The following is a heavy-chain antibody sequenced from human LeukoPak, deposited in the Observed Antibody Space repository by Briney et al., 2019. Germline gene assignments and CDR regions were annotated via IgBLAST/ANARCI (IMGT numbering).Heavy chain of an antibody. J-gene: IGHJ4*02. Sequence: GASVKVSCKASGYTFTSYYMHWVRQAPGQGLEWMGGIIPIFGTANYAQKFQGRVTITADESTSTAYMELSSLRSEDTAVYYCARSSNSSGWYLRNDYWGQGTLVTVSS. V-gene: IGHV1-69*13. CDR1: GYTFTSYY. CDR3: ARSSNSSGWYLRNDY. D-gene: IGHD6-19*01. CDR2: IIPIFGTA.